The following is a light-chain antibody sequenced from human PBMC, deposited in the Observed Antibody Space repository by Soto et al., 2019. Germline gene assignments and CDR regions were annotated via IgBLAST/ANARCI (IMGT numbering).Light chain of an antibody. Sequence: SYELTQPPSVSVAPGQTARITCEGNNIEIKSVHWYQQKPGQAPVLVVYDDGDRTTGIPERFSGSKSGNTATLTTSRVEAGDEADYYCQVWDTTNPVIFGGGTKLTVL. J-gene: IGLJ2*01. V-gene: IGLV3-21*02. CDR1: NIEIKS. CDR2: DDG. CDR3: QVWDTTNPVI.